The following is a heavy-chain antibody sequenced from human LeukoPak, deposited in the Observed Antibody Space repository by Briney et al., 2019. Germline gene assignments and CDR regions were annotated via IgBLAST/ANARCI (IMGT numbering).Heavy chain of an antibody. J-gene: IGHJ3*02. CDR3: AISRDGYNFPFDAFDI. CDR2: IIPIFGTA. CDR1: GGTFSSYA. V-gene: IGHV1-69*01. D-gene: IGHD5-24*01. Sequence: SVTVSCKASGGTFSSYAISWVRQAPGQGLEWMGGIIPIFGTANYAQKFRGRVTITADESTSTAYMELSSLRSEDTAVYYCAISRDGYNFPFDAFDIWGQGTMVTVSS.